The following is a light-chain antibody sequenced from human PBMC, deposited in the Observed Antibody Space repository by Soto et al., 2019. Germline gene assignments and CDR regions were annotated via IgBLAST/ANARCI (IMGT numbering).Light chain of an antibody. CDR2: DAS. V-gene: IGKV3-11*01. CDR1: QSVSSY. Sequence: EIVLTQSPATLSLSPGERATLSCRASQSVSSYLAWYQQKPGQAPRLLIYDASNRAPGIPARFSGSGSGTDFTLSISSLEPEDFAVYYCQQRSNWPPLTFDGGTKVEIK. CDR3: QQRSNWPPLT. J-gene: IGKJ4*01.